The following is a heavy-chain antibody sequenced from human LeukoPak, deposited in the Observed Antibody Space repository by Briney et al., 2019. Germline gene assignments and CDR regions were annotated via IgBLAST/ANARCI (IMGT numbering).Heavy chain of an antibody. D-gene: IGHD5-18*01. Sequence: GGSLRLSCTASGFTLSRYAMSWVRQAPGKGLEWVSAIGGSGDNTYYADSVKGRFTISRDNSKNTVYLQMNSLRAEDTAVYYCAKYGPLMNIYGYDYFDPWGQGTLVTVSS. CDR3: AKYGPLMNIYGYDYFDP. CDR2: IGGSGDNT. J-gene: IGHJ5*02. V-gene: IGHV3-23*01. CDR1: GFTLSRYA.